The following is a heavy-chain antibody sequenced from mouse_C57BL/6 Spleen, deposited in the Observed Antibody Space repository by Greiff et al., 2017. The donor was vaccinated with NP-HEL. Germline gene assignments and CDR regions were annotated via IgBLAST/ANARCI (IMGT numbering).Heavy chain of an antibody. D-gene: IGHD1-1*01. J-gene: IGHJ3*01. CDR2: IYPRDGST. CDR1: GYTFTSYD. Sequence: VQLQQSGPELVKPGASVKLSCKASGYTFTSYDINWVKQRPGQGLEWIGWIYPRDGSTKYNEKFKGKATLTVDTSSSTAYMELHSLPSEDSAVYFCASSNYGSSYPAWFAYWGQGTLVTVSA. CDR3: ASSNYGSSYPAWFAY. V-gene: IGHV1-85*01.